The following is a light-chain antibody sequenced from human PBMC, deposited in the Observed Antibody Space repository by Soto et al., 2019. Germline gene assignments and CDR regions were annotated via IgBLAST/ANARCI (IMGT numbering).Light chain of an antibody. CDR1: QGIRNN. CDR3: QKYNSAPLT. J-gene: IGKJ4*01. Sequence: DIKLTQYPSSLSVSLGDRATIXCRASQGIRNNVAWYQQKPGKVPKLLIYAASTLQSGVPSRFSGSGSGTDFTLTISSLQPEDVATYYCQKYNSAPLTFGGGTKVDIK. V-gene: IGKV1-27*01. CDR2: AAS.